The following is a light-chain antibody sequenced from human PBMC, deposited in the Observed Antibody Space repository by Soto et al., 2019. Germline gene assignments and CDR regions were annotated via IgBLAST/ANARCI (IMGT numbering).Light chain of an antibody. CDR1: SSDVGSYNR. V-gene: IGLV2-18*02. Sequence: QSALTQPPSVSGSPGQSVTISCTGTSSDVGSYNRVSWYQQPPGTAPKLMIYEVSNRPSGVPDRFSGSKSGNTASLTISGLQAEDEADYYCSSYTGSSTLVFGAGTKLTVL. CDR2: EVS. CDR3: SSYTGSSTLV. J-gene: IGLJ2*01.